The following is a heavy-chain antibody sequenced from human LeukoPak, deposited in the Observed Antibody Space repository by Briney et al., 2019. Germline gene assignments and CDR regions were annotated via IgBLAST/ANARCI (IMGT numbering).Heavy chain of an antibody. CDR1: GGSVSSRTYY. CDR3: ARQGAVTPRRTHYYAMDV. Sequence: SETLSLTCTSSGGSVSSRTYYWSWIRQPPGKGLEWIGYINYSGTTNYNPSLKSRVTISKDTSKNQFSLKLSSVTAADTAVYYCARQGAVTPRRTHYYAMDVWGPGTTVTVSS. CDR2: INYSGTT. J-gene: IGHJ6*02. V-gene: IGHV4-61*01. D-gene: IGHD4-17*01.